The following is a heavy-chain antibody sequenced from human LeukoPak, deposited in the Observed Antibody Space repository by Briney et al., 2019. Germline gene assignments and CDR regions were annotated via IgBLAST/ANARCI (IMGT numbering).Heavy chain of an antibody. Sequence: ASVKVSCKASGYTFTSYGISWVRQAPGQGLEWMGWISAYNGNTNYAQKLQGRVTMTTDTSTSTAYMELRSLRSDDTAVYYCARDYGSYYYGSGSYHVWGKGTTVTVSS. D-gene: IGHD3-10*01. V-gene: IGHV1-18*01. CDR2: ISAYNGNT. CDR1: GYTFTSYG. CDR3: ARDYGSYYYGSGSYHV. J-gene: IGHJ6*04.